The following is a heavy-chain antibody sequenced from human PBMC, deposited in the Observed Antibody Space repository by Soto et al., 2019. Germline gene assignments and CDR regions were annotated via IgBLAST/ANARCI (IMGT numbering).Heavy chain of an antibody. CDR3: ARGLNYYDTIGPYDAFDI. CDR1: GGTISRYS. D-gene: IGHD3-22*01. J-gene: IGHJ3*02. Sequence: SVKVSCKASGGTISRYSISWARQAPGQGLEWMGGIIPIFATANYAQKFQGRVTITADESTSTAYMELRSLRSEDTAVYYCARGLNYYDTIGPYDAFDIWGQGTMVTVSS. CDR2: IIPIFATA. V-gene: IGHV1-69*13.